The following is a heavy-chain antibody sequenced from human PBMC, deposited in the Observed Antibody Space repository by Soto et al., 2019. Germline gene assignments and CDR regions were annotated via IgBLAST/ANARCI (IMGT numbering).Heavy chain of an antibody. CDR3: ARSSDP. J-gene: IGHJ5*02. Sequence: QVQLQESGPGLVKPSQTLSLTCTVSGGSISSGGYYWSWIRQHPGKGLEWIGYIYYSGSTYYNPSHQNLLTVSLDTSKNQFSLKLYSVTASHTAVYDSARSSDPWGQGTLVTVSS. CDR2: IYYSGST. CDR1: GGSISSGGYY. V-gene: IGHV4-31*01.